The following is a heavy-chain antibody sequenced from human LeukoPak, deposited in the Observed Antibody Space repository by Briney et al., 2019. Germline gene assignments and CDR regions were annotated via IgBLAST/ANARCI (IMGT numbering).Heavy chain of an antibody. D-gene: IGHD6-13*01. V-gene: IGHV3-48*01. CDR1: GFTFNSYS. CDR3: AKDRWGQQLVRNWFDP. CDR2: ISRGSDTI. Sequence: GGSLRLSCAASGFTFNSYSMNWVRQAPGKGPEWVSYISRGSDTIYYADSVKGRFTISRDGATSSLYLQMNSLRAEDTALYYCAKDRWGQQLVRNWFDPWGQGTLVTVSS. J-gene: IGHJ5*02.